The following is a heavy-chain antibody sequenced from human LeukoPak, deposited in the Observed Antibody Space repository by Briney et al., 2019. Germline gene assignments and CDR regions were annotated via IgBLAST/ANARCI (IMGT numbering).Heavy chain of an antibody. J-gene: IGHJ5*02. CDR1: GGSISSYY. Sequence: PSETLSLTCTVSGGSISSYYWNWIRQPPGKGLEWIGYIYYSGSTNYNPSLKSRVTISVDTSKNQFSLKLSSVTAADTAVYYCARAYSSGWSLGWFDPWGQGTLVTASS. CDR2: IYYSGST. CDR3: ARAYSSGWSLGWFDP. D-gene: IGHD6-19*01. V-gene: IGHV4-59*01.